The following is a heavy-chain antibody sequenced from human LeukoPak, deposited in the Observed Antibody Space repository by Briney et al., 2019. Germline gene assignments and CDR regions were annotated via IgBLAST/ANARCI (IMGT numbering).Heavy chain of an antibody. J-gene: IGHJ4*02. CDR2: IYYSGST. Sequence: PSETLSLTCTVSGGSISSYYWSWIRQPPGKGLEWIGYIYYSGSTNYNPSLKSRVTISVDTSKNQFSLKLSSVTAADTAVYYCARGRLRGRGGYFGYWGQGTLVTVSS. D-gene: IGHD2-15*01. V-gene: IGHV4-59*12. CDR1: GGSISSYY. CDR3: ARGRLRGRGGYFGY.